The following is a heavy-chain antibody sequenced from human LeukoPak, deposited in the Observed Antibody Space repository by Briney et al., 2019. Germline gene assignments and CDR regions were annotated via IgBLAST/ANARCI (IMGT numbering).Heavy chain of an antibody. CDR2: IYYSGST. J-gene: IGHJ4*02. Sequence: PSETLSLTCTVSGGSISSSSYYWGWIRQPPGKGLEWIGYIYYSGSTYYNPSLKSRVTISVDTSKNQFSLKLSSVTAADTAVYYCAREGAKASFTVTTFGGFDYWGQGTLVTVSS. V-gene: IGHV4-30-4*08. D-gene: IGHD4-17*01. CDR3: AREGAKASFTVTTFGGFDY. CDR1: GGSISSSSYY.